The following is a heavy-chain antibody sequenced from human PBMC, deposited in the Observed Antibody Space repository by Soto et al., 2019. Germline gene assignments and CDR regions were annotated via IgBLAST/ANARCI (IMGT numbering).Heavy chain of an antibody. D-gene: IGHD2-8*01. CDR3: ATGFLVLGTDGICPLDS. V-gene: IGHV3-33*01. CDR1: GFTFSRQA. J-gene: IGHJ4*02. CDR2: IWYHGVDK. Sequence: QVQLVESGGGVVQPERSLRLSCAASGFTFSRQAMHWVRQAPGRGLECVAVIWYHGVDKSYADSVKSRFTISRDNSNNTVYLQMTSLRGEETAVYYCATGFLVLGTDGICPLDSWGQGSRVTVSS.